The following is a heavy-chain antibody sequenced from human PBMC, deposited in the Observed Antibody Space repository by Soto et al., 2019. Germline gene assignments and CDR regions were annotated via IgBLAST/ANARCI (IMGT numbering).Heavy chain of an antibody. D-gene: IGHD5-18*01. Sequence: SETLSLTCAVSGGSIIRSNWWSWVRQPPGKGLEWIGEIFHSGSTKYNPSLKSRVTMSVDKSKNQLSLNLNSVTAADTAVYYCARHGYSYGGGYFDYWGQGTLVTVSS. V-gene: IGHV4-4*02. CDR2: IFHSGST. CDR1: GGSIIRSNW. CDR3: ARHGYSYGGGYFDY. J-gene: IGHJ4*02.